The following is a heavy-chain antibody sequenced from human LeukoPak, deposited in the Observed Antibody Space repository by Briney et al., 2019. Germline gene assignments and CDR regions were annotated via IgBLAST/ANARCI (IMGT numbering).Heavy chain of an antibody. Sequence: GESLKISCKGSGYSFTSYWIGWVRQMPGKGLEWMGIIYPGDSDTRYSPSFQGQVTISADKSISTAYLQWSSLKASDTAIYYCAMSYYYGSGSPSYYYYYGMDVWGQGTTVTVSS. V-gene: IGHV5-51*01. D-gene: IGHD3-10*01. CDR3: AMSYYYGSGSPSYYYYYGMDV. CDR2: IYPGDSDT. CDR1: GYSFTSYW. J-gene: IGHJ6*02.